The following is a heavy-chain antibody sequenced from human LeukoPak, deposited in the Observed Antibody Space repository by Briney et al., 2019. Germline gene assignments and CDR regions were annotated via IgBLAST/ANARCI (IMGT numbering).Heavy chain of an antibody. CDR2: INPTGRST. J-gene: IGHJ5*02. Sequence: ASVKVSCKASGYTFTSYYMHWVRQAPGQGLEWVGLINPTGRSTGYAQKFQRRVTMTRDMSTSTDYMELSSLRSEDTAMYYCARDNSVGDNAWWFDPWGQGTLVTVSS. CDR3: ARDNSVGDNAWWFDP. D-gene: IGHD1-26*01. V-gene: IGHV1-46*01. CDR1: GYTFTSYY.